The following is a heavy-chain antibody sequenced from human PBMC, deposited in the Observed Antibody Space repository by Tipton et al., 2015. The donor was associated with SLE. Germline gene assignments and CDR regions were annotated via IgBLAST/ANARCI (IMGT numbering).Heavy chain of an antibody. J-gene: IGHJ4*02. CDR3: VRVTGWWYFDL. CDR2: IYSGGTT. Sequence: GSLRLSCAASGFTVTNYYMSWVRQAPENGLEWVSVIYSGGTTYYADSVKGRFTISRDTSRNTLYLQMNSLRVEDTAVYYCVRVTGWWYFDLWGQGTQVTVSS. CDR1: GFTVTNYY. D-gene: IGHD6-19*01. V-gene: IGHV3-53*01.